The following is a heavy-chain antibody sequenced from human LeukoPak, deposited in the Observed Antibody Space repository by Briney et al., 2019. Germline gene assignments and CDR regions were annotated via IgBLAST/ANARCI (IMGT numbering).Heavy chain of an antibody. CDR2: ISYDGSNK. D-gene: IGHD3-9*01. CDR1: GFTFSSYG. Sequence: PGGSLRLSCAASGFTFSSYGMHWVRQAPGKGLEWVAVISYDGSNKYYADSVKGRFTISRDNSKNTLYLQMNSLRAEDTAVYYCARSRYYDILTGYFTNYMDVWGKGTTVTVSS. V-gene: IGHV3-30*03. CDR3: ARSRYYDILTGYFTNYMDV. J-gene: IGHJ6*03.